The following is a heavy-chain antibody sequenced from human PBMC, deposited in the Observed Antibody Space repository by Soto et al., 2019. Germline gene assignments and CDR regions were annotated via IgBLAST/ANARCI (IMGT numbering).Heavy chain of an antibody. D-gene: IGHD3-10*01. CDR1: GGSFSGYY. J-gene: IGHJ4*02. CDR2: IFHDGTA. CDR3: ARLVYDTRLNYMYFDF. Sequence: SETLSLTCAVYGGSFSGYYWTWVRQTPQRGLEYIGEIFHDGTANYYPSFERRVAISVDTSKNQFSLKLTTVTAADTAIYFCARLVYDTRLNYMYFDFWGQGALVTVSS. V-gene: IGHV4-34*12.